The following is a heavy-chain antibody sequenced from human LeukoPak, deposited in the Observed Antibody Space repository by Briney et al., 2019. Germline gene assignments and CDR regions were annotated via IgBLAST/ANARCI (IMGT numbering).Heavy chain of an antibody. Sequence: ASVKVSCKASGYTFTSYAISWVRQAPGQGLEWMGWISAYNGNTHYAQKVQDRVTMTTDTSISTAYMELSRLRSDDTAVYYCARFEWEDAFDIWGQGTMVTVSS. D-gene: IGHD1-26*01. J-gene: IGHJ3*02. V-gene: IGHV1-18*01. CDR2: ISAYNGNT. CDR3: ARFEWEDAFDI. CDR1: GYTFTSYA.